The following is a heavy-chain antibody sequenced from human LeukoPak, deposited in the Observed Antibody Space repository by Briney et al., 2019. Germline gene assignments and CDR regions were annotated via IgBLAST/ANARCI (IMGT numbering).Heavy chain of an antibody. J-gene: IGHJ3*02. CDR2: ASYSGST. Sequence: PSETLSLTCTVSGGSISSYYWSWIRQPPGKGLEWIGYASYSGSTNYNPSLKSRVTMSVDTSKNQFSLKLRSVTTADTAVYYCARYTAMVAFHAHGFDIWGKGTMVTVS. V-gene: IGHV4-59*01. CDR1: GGSISSYY. D-gene: IGHD5-18*01. CDR3: ARYTAMVAFHAHGFDI.